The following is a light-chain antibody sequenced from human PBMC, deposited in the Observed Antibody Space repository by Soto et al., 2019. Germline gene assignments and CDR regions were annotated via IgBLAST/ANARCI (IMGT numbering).Light chain of an antibody. V-gene: IGLV2-14*01. CDR1: SSDVGGYYS. CDR3: SSYTSSSTDV. Sequence: QSALTQPASVSASPGQSITISCTGTSSDVGGYYSVSWYQQHPGKAPKLMIYDVTNRPSGVSNRFSGSKSGNTASLTISGLQAEDEADYYCSSYTSSSTDVFGTGTKLTVL. CDR2: DVT. J-gene: IGLJ1*01.